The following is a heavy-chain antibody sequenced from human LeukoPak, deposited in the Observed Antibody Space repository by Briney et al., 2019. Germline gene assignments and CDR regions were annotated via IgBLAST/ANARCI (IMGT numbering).Heavy chain of an antibody. CDR3: ASSYDSSGYYSDY. V-gene: IGHV4-38-2*02. CDR1: GYSISSGYY. J-gene: IGHJ4*02. CDR2: IYHSGST. Sequence: SETLSLTCTVSGYSISSGYYWGWIRQPPGKGLEWVGSIYHSGSTYYNPSLKSRVTISVDTSKNQFSLKLSSVTAADTAVYYCASSYDSSGYYSDYWGQGTLVTVSS. D-gene: IGHD3-22*01.